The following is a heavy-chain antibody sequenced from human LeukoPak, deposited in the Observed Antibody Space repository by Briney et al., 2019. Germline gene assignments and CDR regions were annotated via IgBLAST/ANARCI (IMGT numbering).Heavy chain of an antibody. CDR3: ARRPKGHTSVFGDYYGSGSSNWFDP. V-gene: IGHV4-34*01. J-gene: IGHJ5*02. D-gene: IGHD3-10*01. Sequence: PSETLSLTCAVYGGSFSGYYWSWIRQPPGKGLEWIGEINHSGSTNYNPSLKSRVTISVDTSKNQFSLKLSSVTAADTAVYYCARRPKGHTSVFGDYYGSGSSNWFDPWGQGTLVTVSS. CDR1: GGSFSGYY. CDR2: INHSGST.